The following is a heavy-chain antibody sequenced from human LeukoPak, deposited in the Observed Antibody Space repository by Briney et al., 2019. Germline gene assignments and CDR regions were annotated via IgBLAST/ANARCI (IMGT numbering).Heavy chain of an antibody. CDR2: ISGSGGST. J-gene: IGHJ3*02. CDR3: ASGIVGAAPRAFDI. D-gene: IGHD1-26*01. V-gene: IGHV3-23*01. Sequence: GGSLRLSCAASGFTFSSYGMSWVRQAPGKGLEWVSAISGSGGSTYYADSVKGRFTISRDNAKNSLYLQMNSLRAEDTAVYYCASGIVGAAPRAFDIWGQGTMVTVSS. CDR1: GFTFSSYG.